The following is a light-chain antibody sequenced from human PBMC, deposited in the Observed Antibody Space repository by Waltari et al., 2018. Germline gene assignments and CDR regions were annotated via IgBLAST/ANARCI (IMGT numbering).Light chain of an antibody. CDR2: GAS. V-gene: IGKV3-15*01. CDR1: QSVSSS. CDR3: QHYSNWPFT. J-gene: IGKJ3*01. Sequence: EIVLTQSPATLSLSPGARATLSCRASQSVSSSLAWYQQKPGQAPRLLIYGASSRATGIPDRFSGSGSGPDFTLTISSLEPEDFAVYYCQHYSNWPFTFGPGTKLDIK.